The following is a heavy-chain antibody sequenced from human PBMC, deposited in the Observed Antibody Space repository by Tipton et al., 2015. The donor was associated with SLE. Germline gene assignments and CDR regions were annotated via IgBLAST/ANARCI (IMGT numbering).Heavy chain of an antibody. D-gene: IGHD4-17*01. V-gene: IGHV4-4*07. CDR3: ARLPTGFPNWFDP. CDR1: GGSISTYY. J-gene: IGHJ5*02. Sequence: TLSLTCTVSGGSISTYYWTWIRQPAGKALEWIGRIYTSGTNYNPSLKSRVTMSVDTSKNQFSLKLSSVTAADTAVYYCARLPTGFPNWFDPWGQGTLVTVSS. CDR2: IYTSGT.